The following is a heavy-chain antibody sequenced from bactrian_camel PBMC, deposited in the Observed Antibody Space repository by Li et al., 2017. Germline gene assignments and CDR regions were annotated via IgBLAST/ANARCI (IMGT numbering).Heavy chain of an antibody. V-gene: IGHV3S26*01. CDR2: VDSLGIP. CDR3: AARAVPGYCGYRQLHDGVYDV. D-gene: IGHD1*01. Sequence: HVQLVESGGGSVQSGGSLGLSCVASGSGYTASTNCMTWFRQAPGKEREGVATVDSLGIPTYADSVKGRFTLSRDKAKNTLYLQMNSLESEDTAMYICAARAVPGYCGYRQLHDGVYDVWGQGTQVTVS. CDR1: GSGYTASTNC. J-gene: IGHJ4*01.